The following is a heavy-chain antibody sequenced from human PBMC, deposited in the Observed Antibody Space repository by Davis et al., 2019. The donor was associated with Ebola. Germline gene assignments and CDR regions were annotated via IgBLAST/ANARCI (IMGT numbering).Heavy chain of an antibody. CDR3: ARAVVWGSGTYLGYGLDV. CDR2: INAGNSNT. Sequence: ASVKVSCKASGYIFTSYAMHWVRQAPGQRLECMGWINAGNSNTEYSQNFQGRVTITTDTSATTAYLELSSLTSEDTALYYCARAVVWGSGTYLGYGLDVWGQGTTVTV. CDR1: GYIFTSYA. D-gene: IGHD1-26*01. V-gene: IGHV1-3*01. J-gene: IGHJ6*02.